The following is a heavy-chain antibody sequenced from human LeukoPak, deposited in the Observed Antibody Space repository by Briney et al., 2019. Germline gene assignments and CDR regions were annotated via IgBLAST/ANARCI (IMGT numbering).Heavy chain of an antibody. CDR3: ARDSRDYDFWSGPPFDY. D-gene: IGHD3-3*01. CDR1: GLTFSVYW. J-gene: IGHJ4*02. CDR2: INHDGSEK. Sequence: GGSLRLSCAASGLTFSVYWMTWVRQAPGKGLEWVANINHDGSEKYYVDSVKGRFTISRDNAKNSLSLQMSSLRVEDMAVYYCARDSRDYDFWSGPPFDYWGQGTLVTVSS. V-gene: IGHV3-7*03.